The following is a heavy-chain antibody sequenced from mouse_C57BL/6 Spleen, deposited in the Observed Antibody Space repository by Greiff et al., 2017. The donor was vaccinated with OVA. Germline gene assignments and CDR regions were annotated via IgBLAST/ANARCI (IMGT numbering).Heavy chain of an antibody. CDR2: IYPRSGNT. CDR3: AAITTVVPVDY. Sequence: QVQLQQSGAELARPGASVKLSCKASGYTFTSYGISWVKQRTGQGLEWIGEIYPRSGNTYYNEKFKGKATLTADKSSSTAYMELRSLTSEDSAVYFCAAITTVVPVDYWGQGTTLTVSS. CDR1: GYTFTSYG. D-gene: IGHD1-1*01. V-gene: IGHV1-81*01. J-gene: IGHJ2*01.